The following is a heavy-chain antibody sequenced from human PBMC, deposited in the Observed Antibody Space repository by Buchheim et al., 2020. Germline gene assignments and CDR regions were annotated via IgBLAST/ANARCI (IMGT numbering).Heavy chain of an antibody. Sequence: QVQLQQWGAGLLKPSETLSLTCAVYGGSFSDYYWSWVRQPPGKGLEWIGEVNHSGSTNYKPSLKSRVSISIDTSKKQFSLKLTSVTAADTAVYYWAEGGGDGYKYWGQGTL. D-gene: IGHD5-24*01. CDR2: VNHSGST. CDR3: AEGGGDGYKY. J-gene: IGHJ4*02. CDR1: GGSFSDYY. V-gene: IGHV4-34*01.